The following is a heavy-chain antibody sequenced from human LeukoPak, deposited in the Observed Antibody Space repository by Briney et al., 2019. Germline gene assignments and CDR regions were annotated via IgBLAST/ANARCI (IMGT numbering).Heavy chain of an antibody. CDR3: ARRGACSSPSCFVFDY. Sequence: SETLSLTCTVSGGSISSYYWSWIRQPPGKGLEWIGYIYYTGSPTYAPSLKGRLTMSVDTSKNQFSLNLNSVTAADTAVYHCARRGACSSPSCFVFDYWGQGILVTVFS. CDR2: IYYTGSP. J-gene: IGHJ4*02. V-gene: IGHV4-59*08. D-gene: IGHD2-2*01. CDR1: GGSISSYY.